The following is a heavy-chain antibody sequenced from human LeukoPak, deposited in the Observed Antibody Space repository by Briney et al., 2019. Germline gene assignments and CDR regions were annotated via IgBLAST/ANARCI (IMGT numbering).Heavy chain of an antibody. Sequence: SETLSLTCTVSGGSISSYYWSWIRQPPGKGLEWIGYIYYSGSTNYNPSLKSRVTISVDTSKNRFSLKLSSVTAADTAVYYCARIYCGGDCYPPYYYGMDVWGQGTTVTVSS. CDR1: GGSISSYY. V-gene: IGHV4-59*01. D-gene: IGHD2-21*02. CDR2: IYYSGST. CDR3: ARIYCGGDCYPPYYYGMDV. J-gene: IGHJ6*02.